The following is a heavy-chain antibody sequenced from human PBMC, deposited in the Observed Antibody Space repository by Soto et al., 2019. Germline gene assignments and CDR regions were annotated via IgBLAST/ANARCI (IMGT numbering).Heavy chain of an antibody. D-gene: IGHD1-7*01. CDR3: AKDKRKRTGTTGHGMDV. CDR1: GFTFSSYG. V-gene: IGHV3-30*18. Sequence: GGSLRLSCAASGFTFSSYGMHWIRQAPGKGLEWVAVISYDGSNKYYADSVKGRFTISRDNSKNTLYLQMNSLRAEDTAVYYCAKDKRKRTGTTGHGMDVWGQGTTVTVS. CDR2: ISYDGSNK. J-gene: IGHJ6*02.